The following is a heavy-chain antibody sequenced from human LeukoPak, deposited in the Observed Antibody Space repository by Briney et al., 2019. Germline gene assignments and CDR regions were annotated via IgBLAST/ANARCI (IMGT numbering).Heavy chain of an antibody. V-gene: IGHV3-7*04. CDR3: VRGRGWYLDL. Sequence: GGSLRLSCAASGFTFSTAWMFWVRQAQGKGREWVATIKQDGSEKHYLDSVKGRFTISRDNAENSLYLQMNSLRAEDTAVYSCVRGRGWYLDLRGRGTQVTVSS. CDR1: GFTFSTAW. CDR2: IKQDGSEK. J-gene: IGHJ2*01.